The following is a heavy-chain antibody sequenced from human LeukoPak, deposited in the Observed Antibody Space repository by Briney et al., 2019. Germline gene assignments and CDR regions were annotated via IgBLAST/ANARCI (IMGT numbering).Heavy chain of an antibody. CDR3: ARDRDYGDLRIYYYGMDV. CDR2: ISAYNGNT. Sequence: GASVKVSCKASGYTFTSYGISWVRQAPGQGLEWMGWISAYNGNTNYAQKLQGRVTMTTDTSTSTAYMELRSLRSDDTAVYYCARDRDYGDLRIYYYGMDVWGQGTTVTVSS. J-gene: IGHJ6*02. D-gene: IGHD4-17*01. CDR1: GYTFTSYG. V-gene: IGHV1-18*01.